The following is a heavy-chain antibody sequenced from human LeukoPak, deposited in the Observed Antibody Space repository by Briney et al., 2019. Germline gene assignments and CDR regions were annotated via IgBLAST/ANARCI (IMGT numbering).Heavy chain of an antibody. V-gene: IGHV1-46*01. CDR1: GYTFTSYY. J-gene: IGHJ3*02. Sequence: ASVKVSCKASGYTFTSYYMHWVRQPPGQGLEWMEIINPSGGSTSYAQKFQGRVPMTRDTSTSTVYMELSSLRSEDTAVYYCARGGLRYFDWLQMGGAFDIWGQGTMVTVSS. D-gene: IGHD3-9*01. CDR3: ARGGLRYFDWLQMGGAFDI. CDR2: INPSGGST.